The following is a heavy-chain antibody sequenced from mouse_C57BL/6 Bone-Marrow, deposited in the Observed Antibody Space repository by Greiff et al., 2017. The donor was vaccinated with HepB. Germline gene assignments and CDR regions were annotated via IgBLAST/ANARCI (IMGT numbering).Heavy chain of an antibody. V-gene: IGHV1-53*01. CDR1: GYTFTSYW. CDR2: INPSNGGT. CDR3: ARSVIYYYGSSYPYYFDY. J-gene: IGHJ2*01. Sequence: VQLQQPGTELVKPGASVKLSCKASGYTFTSYWMHWVKQRPGQGLEWIGNINPSNGGTNYNEKFKSKATLTVDKSSSTAYMQLSSLTSEDSAVYYCARSVIYYYGSSYPYYFDYWGQGTTLTVSS. D-gene: IGHD1-1*01.